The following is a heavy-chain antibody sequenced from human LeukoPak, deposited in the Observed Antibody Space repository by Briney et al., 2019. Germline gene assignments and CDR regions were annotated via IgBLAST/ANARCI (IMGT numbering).Heavy chain of an antibody. J-gene: IGHJ4*02. Sequence: PGGSLRLSCAASGFSFSSLWMSWVRQAPGKGLEWVANIKQDGNEKFYADSVKGRFTISRDNDKNSLYLQMNSLRLEDTAVYYCVREDRSCYYYWGQGTLVTVSS. CDR1: GFSFSSLW. D-gene: IGHD2-15*01. V-gene: IGHV3-7*03. CDR3: VREDRSCYYY. CDR2: IKQDGNEK.